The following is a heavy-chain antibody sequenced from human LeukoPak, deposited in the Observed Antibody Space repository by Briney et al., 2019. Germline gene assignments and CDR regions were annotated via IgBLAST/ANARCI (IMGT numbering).Heavy chain of an antibody. V-gene: IGHV3-23*01. D-gene: IGHD2-2*01. Sequence: AGGSLRLSCAASGFTFSSYAISWVRRAPGKGLEWVSAISGSGGSTYYADSVKGRFTISRDNSKNTLYLQMNSLRAEDTAVYYCAKDEGYCSSTSCYFDYWGQGTLVTVSS. CDR3: AKDEGYCSSTSCYFDY. CDR1: GFTFSSYA. CDR2: ISGSGGST. J-gene: IGHJ4*02.